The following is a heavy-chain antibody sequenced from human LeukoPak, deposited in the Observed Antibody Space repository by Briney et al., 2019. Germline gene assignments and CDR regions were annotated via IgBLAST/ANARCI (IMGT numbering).Heavy chain of an antibody. D-gene: IGHD5-18*01. CDR1: RLTFSRYS. CDR2: ISSGSSYI. Sequence: GGSLRVSCAASRLTFSRYSMTWVRQAPGKGLEWVSSISSGSSYIYYADSVKGRFTISRDNAKNSLYLQMNSLRAEDTAVYYCARDLYGDYGYDYWGQGTLVTVSS. CDR3: ARDLYGDYGYDY. J-gene: IGHJ4*02. V-gene: IGHV3-21*01.